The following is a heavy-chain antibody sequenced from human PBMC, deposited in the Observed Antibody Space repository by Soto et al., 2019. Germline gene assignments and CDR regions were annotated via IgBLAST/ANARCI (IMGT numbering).Heavy chain of an antibody. Sequence: QITLKESGPTLVKPTQTLTLTCTFSGFSLSSSGVGVGWIRQPPGKALEWLALSYGDDGERYTPSLKTRLTITKDTSKNQGGLTMTNMDPVDTATYYCAHREGDDYGWGSYKDAFDVWGQGTMVTVSS. CDR3: AHREGDDYGWGSYKDAFDV. J-gene: IGHJ3*01. CDR1: GFSLSSSGVG. CDR2: SYGDDGE. D-gene: IGHD3-16*01. V-gene: IGHV2-5*02.